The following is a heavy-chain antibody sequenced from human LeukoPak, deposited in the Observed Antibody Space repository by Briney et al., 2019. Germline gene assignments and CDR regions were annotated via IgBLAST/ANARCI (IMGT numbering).Heavy chain of an antibody. CDR2: IDYSGRT. V-gene: IGHV4-59*08. D-gene: IGHD3-22*01. CDR3: ARRKDSSRWNGRDNWFDP. CDR1: GDSIRNYY. Sequence: SETLSLTCTVSGDSIRNYYWNWIRQTPGKGLEWIGYIDYSGRTLYNPSFESRVTISRDTSKTRFSLKLSSVTAADTAVYYCARRKDSSRWNGRDNWFDPWGQGTLVTVSS. J-gene: IGHJ5*02.